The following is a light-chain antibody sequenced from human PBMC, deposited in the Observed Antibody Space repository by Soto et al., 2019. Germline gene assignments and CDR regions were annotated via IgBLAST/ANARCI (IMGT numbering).Light chain of an antibody. CDR1: SSDVGGYNY. V-gene: IGLV2-14*01. Sequence: QCALTQPASVSGSPGQSITISCPGTSSDVGGYNYVSWYQQNPGKAPKLMIYDVSNRPSGVSNRFSGSKSGNTASLTISGLQAEDEADYYCSSYTSSSTLLYVFGTGTRVTV. CDR2: DVS. J-gene: IGLJ1*01. CDR3: SSYTSSSTLLYV.